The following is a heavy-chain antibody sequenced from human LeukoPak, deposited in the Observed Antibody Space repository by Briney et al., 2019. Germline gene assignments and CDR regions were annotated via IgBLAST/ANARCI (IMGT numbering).Heavy chain of an antibody. Sequence: SETLSLTCAVSGGSISSGGYSWSWIRQPPGKGLEWIGYIYHSGSTYYNPSLKSRVTISVDTSKNQFSLKLSSVTAAGTAVYYCARGPPQLWRDFDYWGQGTLVTVSS. V-gene: IGHV4-30-2*01. CDR2: IYHSGST. J-gene: IGHJ4*02. CDR1: GGSISSGGYS. CDR3: ARGPPQLWRDFDY. D-gene: IGHD5-18*01.